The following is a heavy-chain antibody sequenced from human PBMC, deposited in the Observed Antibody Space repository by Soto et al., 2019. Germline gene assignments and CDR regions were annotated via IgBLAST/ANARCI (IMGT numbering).Heavy chain of an antibody. Sequence: QVQLQESGPGLVKPSQTLSLTCTVSGGSISSGDYYWSWIRQPPGKGLEWIGYIYHSGNTYYNPSLKSRVTISVDTSKNQFSLKLSSVTAADTAVYYCARERPDGARLDPWGQGTLATVSS. CDR3: ARERPDGARLDP. V-gene: IGHV4-30-4*01. CDR1: GGSISSGDYY. D-gene: IGHD6-6*01. CDR2: IYHSGNT. J-gene: IGHJ5*02.